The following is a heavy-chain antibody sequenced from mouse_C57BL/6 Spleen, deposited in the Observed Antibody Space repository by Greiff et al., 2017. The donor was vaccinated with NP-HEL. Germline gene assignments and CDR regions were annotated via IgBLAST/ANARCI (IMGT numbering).Heavy chain of an antibody. V-gene: IGHV1-76*01. CDR2: IYPGSGNT. CDR1: GYTFTDYY. CDR3: ARDDGYYFDY. D-gene: IGHD2-3*01. Sequence: VQLQQSGAELVRPGASVKLSCKASGYTFTDYYINWVKQRPGQGLEWIARIYPGSGNTYYNEKFKGKATLTAEKSSSTAYMQLSSLTSEDSAVYFCARDDGYYFDYWGQGTSVTVSS. J-gene: IGHJ4*01.